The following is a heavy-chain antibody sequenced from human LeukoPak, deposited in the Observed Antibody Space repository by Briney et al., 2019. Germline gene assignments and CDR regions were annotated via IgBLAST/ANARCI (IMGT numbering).Heavy chain of an antibody. CDR2: SYNSGCT. D-gene: IGHD2-2*01. J-gene: IGHJ5*02. CDR3: GRVSCSSTSCRGWFDP. CDR1: GGSISRYY. Sequence: KPSETLSLTCTVSGGSISRYYWSWIRQPPGKGLEWIGYSYNSGCTDHNPSLKSRVTISIDTSKNQFSLKLSSVTAEDTAVYYCGRVSCSSTSCRGWFDPWGQGTLVTVSS. V-gene: IGHV4-59*01.